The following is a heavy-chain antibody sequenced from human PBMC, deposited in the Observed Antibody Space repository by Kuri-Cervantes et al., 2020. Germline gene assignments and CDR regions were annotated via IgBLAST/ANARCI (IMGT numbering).Heavy chain of an antibody. D-gene: IGHD6-13*01. CDR2: MNPNSGNT. J-gene: IGHJ5*02. CDR3: ARVRAAAGLHWFDP. Sequence: ASVKVSCKASGYTFTSYDINWVRQATGQGLEWMGWMNPNSGNTGYAQKFQGRVTITADKSTSTAYMELSSLRSEDTAVYYCARVRAAAGLHWFDPWGQGTLVTVSS. V-gene: IGHV1-8*01. CDR1: GYTFTSYD.